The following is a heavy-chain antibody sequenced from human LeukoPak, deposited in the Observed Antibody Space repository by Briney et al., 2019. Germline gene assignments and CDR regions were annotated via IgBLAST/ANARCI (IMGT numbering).Heavy chain of an antibody. V-gene: IGHV4-30-2*01. CDR1: GGSISSGGYS. CDR3: ASTNDFGDYMGA. J-gene: IGHJ5*02. Sequence: SETLSLICAVSGGSISSGGYSWSWIRQPPGKGLEWIGYMYHGGSTYYSPSLEGRVTISVDRSKNQLSLKVTSVTAADTAVYYCASTNDFGDYMGAWGQGILVTVSS. CDR2: MYHGGST. D-gene: IGHD4-17*01.